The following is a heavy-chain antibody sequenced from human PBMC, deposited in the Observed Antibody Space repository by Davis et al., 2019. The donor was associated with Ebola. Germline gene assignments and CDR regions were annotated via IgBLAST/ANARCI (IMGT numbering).Heavy chain of an antibody. J-gene: IGHJ5*02. V-gene: IGHV4-39*07. Sequence: SETLSLTCTVSGGSISSSSYYWGWIRQPPRKGLEWIGSIYYSGITYYNPSLKSRVTISVDTSKNQFSLKLSSVTAADTAVYYCARGYCSSTSCYNWFDPWGQGTLVTVSS. CDR3: ARGYCSSTSCYNWFDP. CDR1: GGSISSSSYY. CDR2: IYYSGIT. D-gene: IGHD2-2*01.